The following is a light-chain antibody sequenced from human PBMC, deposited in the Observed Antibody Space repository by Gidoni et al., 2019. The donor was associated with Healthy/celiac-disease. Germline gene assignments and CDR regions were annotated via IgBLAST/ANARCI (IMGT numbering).Light chain of an antibody. Sequence: DIVMSQTALSSPVTLGQPAAIPGSSRQSIGHSDGNTYLSWLQQRPGQPPRLLSYKISNRSSGVPDRFSGSGAGTDFTLNISRVEAEDAGVYYCMQATHLYSFGQGTQLEIK. CDR1: QSIGHSDGNTY. J-gene: IGKJ2*03. CDR3: MQATHLYS. V-gene: IGKV2-24*01. CDR2: KIS.